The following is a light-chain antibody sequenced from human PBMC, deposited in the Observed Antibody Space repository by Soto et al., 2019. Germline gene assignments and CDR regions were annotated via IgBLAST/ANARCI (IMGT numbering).Light chain of an antibody. CDR2: GVS. Sequence: QSALTQPASVSGSPGQSITISCTGTSSDVGSYNLVSWYQQHPGKAPILMIYGVSKRPSGVSNRFSGSKSGNTASLTISGLQAEDAADYYCCSYAGSSTWVFGGGTKLTVL. V-gene: IGLV2-23*02. CDR1: SSDVGSYNL. J-gene: IGLJ3*02. CDR3: CSYAGSSTWV.